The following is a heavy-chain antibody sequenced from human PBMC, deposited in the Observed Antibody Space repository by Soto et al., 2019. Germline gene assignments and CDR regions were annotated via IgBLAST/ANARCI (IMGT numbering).Heavy chain of an antibody. D-gene: IGHD2-2*02. J-gene: IGHJ5*02. V-gene: IGHV1-3*01. CDR2: INAGNGNT. Sequence: QVQLVQSGAEVKKPGASVKVSCKASGYTFTSYAMHWVRQAPGQRLEWMGWINAGNGNTKYSQKFQGRVTITRDTSASTAYMELSSLRSEDTAVYYCARGIYCSSTSCYSTWFDPWGQGTLVTVSS. CDR1: GYTFTSYA. CDR3: ARGIYCSSTSCYSTWFDP.